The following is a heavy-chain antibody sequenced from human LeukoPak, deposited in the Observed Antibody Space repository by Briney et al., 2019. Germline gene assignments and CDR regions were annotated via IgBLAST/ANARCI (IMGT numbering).Heavy chain of an antibody. CDR1: GFTFSSYG. CDR2: IRYDGNNK. CDR3: AKDSSGNYSTELDY. J-gene: IGHJ4*02. Sequence: GGSLRLSCATSGFTFSSYGMHWVRRAPGKGLEWVTFIRYDGNNKYYADSVRGRFTISRDNSKNTLYLQMNSLRAEDTAVYYCAKDSSGNYSTELDYWGQGTLVTVSS. D-gene: IGHD1-26*01. V-gene: IGHV3-30*02.